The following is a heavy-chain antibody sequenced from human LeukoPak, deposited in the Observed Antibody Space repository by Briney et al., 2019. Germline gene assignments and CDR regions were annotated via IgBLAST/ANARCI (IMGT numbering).Heavy chain of an antibody. V-gene: IGHV1-46*01. D-gene: IGHD3-3*01. J-gene: IGHJ6*02. CDR2: INPSGGST. CDR3: ARDRVVIPYYYGMDV. CDR1: GYTFTSYY. Sequence: ASVKVSCKASGYTFTSYYMHWVRQAPGQGLEWMGIINPSGGSTSYAQKFQGSVTMTRDTSTSTVYMELSSLRSEDTAVYYCARDRVVIPYYYGMDVWGQGTTVTVSS.